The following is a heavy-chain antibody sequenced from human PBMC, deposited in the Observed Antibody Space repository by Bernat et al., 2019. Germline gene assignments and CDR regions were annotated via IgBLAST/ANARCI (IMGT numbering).Heavy chain of an antibody. CDR1: GGSFSGYY. CDR2: INHSGST. J-gene: IGHJ4*02. CDR3: ARDLSGYSSGWYEYYFDY. V-gene: IGHV4-34*01. Sequence: QVQLQQWGAGLLKPSETLSLTCAVYGGSFSGYYWSWIRQPPGKGLEWIGEINHSGSTNYNPSLKSRVTISVDTSKNQFSLKLSSVTAADTAVYYCARDLSGYSSGWYEYYFDYWGQGTLVTVSS. D-gene: IGHD6-19*01.